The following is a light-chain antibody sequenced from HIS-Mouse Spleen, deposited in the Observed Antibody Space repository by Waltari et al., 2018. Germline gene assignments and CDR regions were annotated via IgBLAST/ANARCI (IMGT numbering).Light chain of an antibody. J-gene: IGLJ2*01. CDR1: KLGDKY. Sequence: SYELTQPPSVSVSPGQPASITCPGDKLGDKYACWYQQKPGQSPVLVIYQDSKRPSGIPERFSGSNSGNTATLTISGTQAMDEADYYCQAWDSSYSVFGGGTKLTVL. CDR2: QDS. V-gene: IGLV3-1*01. CDR3: QAWDSSYSV.